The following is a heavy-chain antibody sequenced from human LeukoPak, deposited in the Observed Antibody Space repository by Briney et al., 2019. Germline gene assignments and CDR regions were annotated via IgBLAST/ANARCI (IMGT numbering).Heavy chain of an antibody. D-gene: IGHD3-22*01. V-gene: IGHV3-23*01. CDR2: ISGSGGST. J-gene: IGHJ4*02. CDR1: GFTFSSYA. Sequence: GGSLRLSCAASGFTFSSYAMSWVRQAPGKGLEWVSAISGSGGSTYYADSVKGRFTISRDNAKNSLYLQMNSLRAEDTAVYYCARDTTYYYDSSGYYEYWGQGTLVTVSS. CDR3: ARDTTYYYDSSGYYEY.